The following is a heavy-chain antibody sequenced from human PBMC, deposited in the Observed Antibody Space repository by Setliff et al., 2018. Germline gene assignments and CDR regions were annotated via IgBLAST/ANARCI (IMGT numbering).Heavy chain of an antibody. J-gene: IGHJ4*02. CDR2: IYYSGNS. CDR3: ARGIAVAGFDY. V-gene: IGHV4-39*07. D-gene: IGHD6-19*01. Sequence: SETLSLTCTVSNGSISISGFYWGWIRQSPGKGLEWIGTIYYSGNSNYNPSLESRGTISVDTSKNQFSLELTSVTAADTAVYYCARGIAVAGFDYWGQGTLVTVSS. CDR1: NGSISISGFY.